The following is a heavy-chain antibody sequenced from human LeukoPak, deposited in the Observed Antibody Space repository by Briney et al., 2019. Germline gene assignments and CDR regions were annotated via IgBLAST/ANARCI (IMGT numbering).Heavy chain of an antibody. J-gene: IGHJ4*02. V-gene: IGHV4-59*01. D-gene: IGHD5-18*01. CDR1: GGSISTYH. CDR3: ARDKEHSYGRYFDF. CDR2: MQDTGNN. Sequence: SETLPLTCTVSGGSISTYHWNWIRKSPGKGLGWIGFMQDTGNNNYNPSLRSRVTMFTVTSKNQFSLELSSVTAADTAVYYCARDKEHSYGRYFDFWGQGISVTVSS.